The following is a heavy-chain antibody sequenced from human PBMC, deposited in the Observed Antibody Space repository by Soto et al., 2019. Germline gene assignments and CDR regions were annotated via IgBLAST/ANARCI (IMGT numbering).Heavy chain of an antibody. CDR1: GYSFTSYW. Sequence: PGESLEISCKGSGYSFTSYWISWVRQMPGKGLEWMGRIDPSDSYTNYSPSFQGHVTISADKSISTAYLQWSSLEASDTAMYYCARGSGSYPDYYYYGLDVWGQGTTVTVSS. CDR2: IDPSDSYT. J-gene: IGHJ6*02. CDR3: ARGSGSYPDYYYYGLDV. V-gene: IGHV5-10-1*01. D-gene: IGHD1-26*01.